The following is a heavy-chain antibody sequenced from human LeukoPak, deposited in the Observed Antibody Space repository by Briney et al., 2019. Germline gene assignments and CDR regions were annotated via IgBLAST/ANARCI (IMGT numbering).Heavy chain of an antibody. Sequence: NPSETLSLTCTVSGYSISSGYYWGWIRPPPGKGLEWIGSIYHSGSTYYNPSLKSRVSMSVDTSTNQFSLKLSSVTAADTAVYYCARDITGTISGEALVWGQGTLVTVSS. CDR1: GYSISSGYY. V-gene: IGHV4-38-2*02. CDR3: ARDITGTISGEALV. D-gene: IGHD1-7*01. J-gene: IGHJ4*02. CDR2: IYHSGST.